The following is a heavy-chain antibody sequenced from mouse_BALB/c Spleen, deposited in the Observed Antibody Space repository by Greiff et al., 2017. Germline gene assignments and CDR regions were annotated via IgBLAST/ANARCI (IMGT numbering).Heavy chain of an antibody. V-gene: IGHV5-6*03. Sequence: EVMLVESGGGLVKPGGSLKLSCAASGFTFSSYGMSWVRQTPDKRLEWVATISSGGSYTYYPDTVKGRFTISRDNAKNTLYLQMSSLKSEDTAMYYCARHGLMITTSWYFDVWGAGTTVTVSS. CDR1: GFTFSSYG. CDR3: ARHGLMITTSWYFDV. J-gene: IGHJ1*01. D-gene: IGHD2-4*01. CDR2: ISSGGSYT.